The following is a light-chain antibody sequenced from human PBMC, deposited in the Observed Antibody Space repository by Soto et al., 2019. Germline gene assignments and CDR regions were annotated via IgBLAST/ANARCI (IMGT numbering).Light chain of an antibody. V-gene: IGKV1-5*03. CDR1: QTISSW. Sequence: DIQMTQSPSTLSGSVGDRITITCGASQTISSWLAWYQQKPGKAPKLLIYKASTLKSGVPSRFSGSGSGTEVTLTISSLQPDDFAVYYCQRYNNWPLTFGGGTKVDIK. CDR2: KAS. J-gene: IGKJ4*01. CDR3: QRYNNWPLT.